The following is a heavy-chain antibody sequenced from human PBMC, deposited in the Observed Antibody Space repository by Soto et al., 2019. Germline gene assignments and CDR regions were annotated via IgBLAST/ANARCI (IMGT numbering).Heavy chain of an antibody. V-gene: IGHV3-48*02. Sequence: GGSLRLSCAASGFTFSSYSMNWVRQAPGKGLEWVSYISSSSGTIYYADSVKGRFTISRDNAKNSLYLQMNSLRDEDTAVYYCARDDWNDVQYYYGMDVWGQGTTVTVSS. D-gene: IGHD1-1*01. J-gene: IGHJ6*02. CDR1: GFTFSSYS. CDR2: ISSSSGTI. CDR3: ARDDWNDVQYYYGMDV.